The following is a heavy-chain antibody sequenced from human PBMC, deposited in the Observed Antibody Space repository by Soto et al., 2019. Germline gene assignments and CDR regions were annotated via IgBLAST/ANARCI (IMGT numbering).Heavy chain of an antibody. Sequence: SVKVSCKASGGTFSIYAISWVRQAPGQGLEWMGGIIPIFGTANYAQKFQGRVTITADESTSTAYMELSSLRSEDTAVYYCARALWSGYLTPGYYYYGMDVWGQGTTVTVSS. CDR3: ARALWSGYLTPGYYYYGMDV. V-gene: IGHV1-69*13. J-gene: IGHJ6*02. CDR1: GGTFSIYA. D-gene: IGHD3-3*01. CDR2: IIPIFGTA.